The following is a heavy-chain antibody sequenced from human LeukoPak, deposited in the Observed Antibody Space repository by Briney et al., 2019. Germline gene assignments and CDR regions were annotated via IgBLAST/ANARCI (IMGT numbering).Heavy chain of an antibody. Sequence: PGRSLRLSCAASGFTFSSYAMHWVRQAPGKGLEWVAVISYDESNKYYADSVKGRFTISRDNSKNTLYLQMNSLRAEDTAVYYCARLRVDYYDSSGAPADYWGQGTLVTVSS. CDR3: ARLRVDYYDSSGAPADY. D-gene: IGHD3-22*01. V-gene: IGHV3-30-3*01. CDR1: GFTFSSYA. CDR2: ISYDESNK. J-gene: IGHJ4*02.